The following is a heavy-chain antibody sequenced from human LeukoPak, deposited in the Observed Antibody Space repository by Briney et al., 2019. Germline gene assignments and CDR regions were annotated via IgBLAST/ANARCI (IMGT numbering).Heavy chain of an antibody. V-gene: IGHV3-66*01. CDR1: GFTVSTNS. CDR3: ARCGRMRIFGAAGRTGFDP. CDR2: IYSDNT. J-gene: IGHJ5*02. D-gene: IGHD3-3*01. Sequence: GGSLRLSCTVSGFTVSTNSMSWVRQAPGKGLEWVSFIYSDNTHYSDSVKGRFTISRDNSKNTLYLQMNSLRAEDTAVYYCARCGRMRIFGAAGRTGFDPWGQGTLVIVSS.